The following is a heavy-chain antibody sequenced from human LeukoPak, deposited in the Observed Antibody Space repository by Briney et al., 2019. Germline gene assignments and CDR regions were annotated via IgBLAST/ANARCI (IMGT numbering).Heavy chain of an antibody. D-gene: IGHD6-6*01. CDR2: IYTSGST. J-gene: IGHJ4*02. Sequence: SETLSLTCTVSGGSISSGSYYWSWIRQPAGKGLEWIGRIYTSGSTNYNPSLKSRVTISVDTSKNQFSLKLSSVTAADTAVYYCARVGGSSIAARRVFDYWGQGTLVTVSS. CDR3: ARVGGSSIAARRVFDY. CDR1: GGSISSGSYY. V-gene: IGHV4-61*02.